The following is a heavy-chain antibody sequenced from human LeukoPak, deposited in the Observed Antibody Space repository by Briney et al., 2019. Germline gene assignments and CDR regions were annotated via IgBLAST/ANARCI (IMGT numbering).Heavy chain of an antibody. CDR1: GYTFTGYY. J-gene: IGHJ3*02. V-gene: IGHV1-2*02. CDR3: AREKVVVAATEGVAFDI. CDR2: INPNSGGT. Sequence: GASVKVSCKASGYTFTGYYMHWVRQAPGQGLEWMGWINPNSGGTNYAQKFQGRVTMTRDTSISTAYMELSRLRSDDTAVYYCAREKVVVAATEGVAFDIWGQGTMVTVPS. D-gene: IGHD2-15*01.